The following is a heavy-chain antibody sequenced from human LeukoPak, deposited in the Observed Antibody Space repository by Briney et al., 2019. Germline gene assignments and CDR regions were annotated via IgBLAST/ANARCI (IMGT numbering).Heavy chain of an antibody. CDR1: GGSITDYY. Sequence: SETLSLTCTVSGGSITDYYWGWIRQPAGKGLEWIGRMSSSGISTYSPSLKSRVTISIDTSRNQFSMNLNSVTAADTAVYYCAKGAGPPWFDPWGQGTLVTVSS. D-gene: IGHD6-19*01. V-gene: IGHV4-4*07. CDR2: MSSSGIS. J-gene: IGHJ5*02. CDR3: AKGAGPPWFDP.